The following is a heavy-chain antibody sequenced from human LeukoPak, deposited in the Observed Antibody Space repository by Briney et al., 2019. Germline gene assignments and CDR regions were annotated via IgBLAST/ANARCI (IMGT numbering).Heavy chain of an antibody. Sequence: ASVKVSCKASGYTFTSYYMLWVRQAPGQGLEWMGIINPSGGSTSYAQKFQGRVTMTRDTSISTAYMELSRLRSDDTAVYYCARTPILDSRFDYWGQGTLVTVSS. D-gene: IGHD3/OR15-3a*01. CDR2: INPSGGST. V-gene: IGHV1-46*01. J-gene: IGHJ4*02. CDR1: GYTFTSYY. CDR3: ARTPILDSRFDY.